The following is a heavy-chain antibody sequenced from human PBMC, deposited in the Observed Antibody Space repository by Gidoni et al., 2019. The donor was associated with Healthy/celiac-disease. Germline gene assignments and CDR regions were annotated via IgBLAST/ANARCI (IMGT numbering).Heavy chain of an antibody. Sequence: EVQLVESGGGLVQPGGSLRLSCAASGSTFSSYAMSWVRQAPGKGLEWVSAISGSGGSTYYADSVKGRFTISRDNSKNTLYLQMNSLRAEDTAVYYCAKDQGGWNYARRGGMDVWGQGTTVTVSS. CDR3: AKDQGGWNYARRGGMDV. CDR1: GSTFSSYA. V-gene: IGHV3-23*04. J-gene: IGHJ6*02. D-gene: IGHD1-7*01. CDR2: ISGSGGST.